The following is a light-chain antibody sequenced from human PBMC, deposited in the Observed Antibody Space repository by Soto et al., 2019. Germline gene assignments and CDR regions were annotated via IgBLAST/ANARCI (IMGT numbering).Light chain of an antibody. CDR1: QTISTY. J-gene: IGKJ5*01. CDR2: DVS. CDR3: QQGYSIHALT. V-gene: IGKV1-39*01. Sequence: DIQMTQSPSSLSASVGDRVTISCRASQTISTYLHWYQHKPGRAPRLLISDVSTLQSGVPGRFRGSVSQTEFTLTITYLQPEDFATYYCQQGYSIHALTFGGGTRLAIK.